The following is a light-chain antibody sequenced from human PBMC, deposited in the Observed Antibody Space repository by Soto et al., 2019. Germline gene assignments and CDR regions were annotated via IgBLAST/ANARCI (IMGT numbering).Light chain of an antibody. CDR2: GAS. CDR3: QQFGRSPPSWT. J-gene: IGKJ1*01. Sequence: ETVLTQSPGTLSLSPGERATLSCRASQSVSSNYLAWYQQKPGQAPRLLIYGASTRATGIPDRFSGSGSGTVCTLTVSSLEPEDFAVDYCQQFGRSPPSWTFGQGTKVEIK. V-gene: IGKV3-20*01. CDR1: QSVSSNY.